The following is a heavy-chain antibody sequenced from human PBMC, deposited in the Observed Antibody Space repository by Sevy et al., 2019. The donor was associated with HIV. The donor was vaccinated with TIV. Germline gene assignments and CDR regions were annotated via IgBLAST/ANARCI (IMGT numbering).Heavy chain of an antibody. CDR3: ARDPRMYGDYLLAYFDY. V-gene: IGHV3-33*01. CDR1: GFTPSTYG. J-gene: IGHJ4*02. D-gene: IGHD2-8*01. Sequence: GGSLRLSCAASGFTPSTYGIHWVRQAPGKGLEWVAVIGYDGSNKYYADSVRGRFTISRDNSKNTLFLQMDSLRGEDTAVYYCARDPRMYGDYLLAYFDYWGQGTLVTVSS. CDR2: IGYDGSNK.